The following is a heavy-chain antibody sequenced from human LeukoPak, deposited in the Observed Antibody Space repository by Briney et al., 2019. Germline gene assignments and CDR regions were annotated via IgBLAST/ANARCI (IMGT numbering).Heavy chain of an antibody. J-gene: IGHJ4*02. CDR2: INPNGGGT. V-gene: IGHV1-2*02. Sequence: ASVKVSFKASGYTFTGYYMHWVRQAPGQGLEWMGWINPNGGGTNYAQKFQGRVTMTRDTSISTAYMELSRLRSDDTAVYYCARLYYYGSGSYYDDYWGQGTLVTVSS. CDR3: ARLYYYGSGSYYDDY. D-gene: IGHD3-10*01. CDR1: GYTFTGYY.